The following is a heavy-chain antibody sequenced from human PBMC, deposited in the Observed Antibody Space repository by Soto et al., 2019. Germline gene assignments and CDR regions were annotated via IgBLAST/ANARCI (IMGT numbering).Heavy chain of an antibody. CDR3: AIGLMCTNGGCHRPFDY. D-gene: IGHD2-8*01. Sequence: QVQLQQWGAGLLKPSETLSLTCAVYGGSFSGYYWSWIRQPPGKGLEWIGEINHSGSTNYNPSLKSRVTISVDTSKNQFSLKLSSVTAADTAVYYCAIGLMCTNGGCHRPFDYWGQGTLVTVSS. CDR1: GGSFSGYY. V-gene: IGHV4-34*01. CDR2: INHSGST. J-gene: IGHJ4*02.